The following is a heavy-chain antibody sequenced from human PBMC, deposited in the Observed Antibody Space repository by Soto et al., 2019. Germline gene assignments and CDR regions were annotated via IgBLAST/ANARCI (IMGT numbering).Heavy chain of an antibody. CDR3: AKEAQDIVLMVYAKD. J-gene: IGHJ4*02. Sequence: GGSLRLSCAASGFTFSSYPMSLVRQAPGKGLEGVSAISGSGGSTYYADSVKGRFTISRDNSKNTLYLQMNSPRADATAVYYFAKEAQDIVLMVYAKDWGKGCRVTVSS. CDR1: GFTFSSYP. D-gene: IGHD2-8*01. V-gene: IGHV3-23*01. CDR2: ISGSGGST.